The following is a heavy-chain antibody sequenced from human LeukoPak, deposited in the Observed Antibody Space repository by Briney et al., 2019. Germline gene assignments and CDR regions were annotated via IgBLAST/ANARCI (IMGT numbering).Heavy chain of an antibody. CDR1: GYTFSGNF. CDR2: INPNNGDT. Sequence: ASVKVSCKASGYTFSGNFVHWVRQAPGQGLEWMGWINPNNGDTNYAQKFQGRVTMTRDTSISTAYMELRSLRSDDTAVYYCARTRGSHISMAYLDYWGQGSLVTVSS. V-gene: IGHV1-2*02. J-gene: IGHJ4*02. D-gene: IGHD2/OR15-2a*01. CDR3: ARTRGSHISMAYLDY.